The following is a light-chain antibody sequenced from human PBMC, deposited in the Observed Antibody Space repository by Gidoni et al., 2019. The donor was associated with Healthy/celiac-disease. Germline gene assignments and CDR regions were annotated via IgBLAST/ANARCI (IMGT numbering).Light chain of an antibody. CDR1: QSVSSSY. V-gene: IGKV3-20*01. CDR3: QQYGSSRFT. Sequence: EIVLTQSPGTLSLSPGERATLSCRASQSVSSSYLAWYQQKPGQAPRNLIYGASSSATGIPDRFSCSGSGTDFTLTISRLEPEDFAVYYCQQYGSSRFTFGPGTKVDIK. CDR2: GAS. J-gene: IGKJ3*01.